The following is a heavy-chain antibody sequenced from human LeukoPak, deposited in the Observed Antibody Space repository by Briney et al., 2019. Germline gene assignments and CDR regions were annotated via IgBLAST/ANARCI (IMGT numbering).Heavy chain of an antibody. Sequence: SETLSLTCTVSGGSISSYYWSWIRQPPGKGLEWIGSIYYSGSTYYNPSLKSRVTISVDTSKNQFSLKLSSVTAADTAVYYCARDRDYDPHFDYWGQGTLVTVSS. J-gene: IGHJ4*02. CDR3: ARDRDYDPHFDY. CDR2: IYYSGST. D-gene: IGHD4-17*01. V-gene: IGHV4-59*05. CDR1: GGSISSYY.